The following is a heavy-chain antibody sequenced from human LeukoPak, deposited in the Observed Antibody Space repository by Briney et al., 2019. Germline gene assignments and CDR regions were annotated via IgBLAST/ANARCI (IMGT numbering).Heavy chain of an antibody. CDR1: GYTFTNYG. V-gene: IGHV1-18*01. D-gene: IGHD1-26*01. J-gene: IGHJ4*02. Sequence: ASVKVSCKASGYTFTNYGISWVRQAPGQGLEWMGWISAYNANTNYAQRLQGRVTMTTDTSTSTAYMELRNLRSDDTAVYFCARDYYSGGYYGDYWGQGTLVTVSS. CDR3: ARDYYSGGYYGDY. CDR2: ISAYNANT.